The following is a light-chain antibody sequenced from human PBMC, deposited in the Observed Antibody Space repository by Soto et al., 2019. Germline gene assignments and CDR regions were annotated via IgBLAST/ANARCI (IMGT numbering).Light chain of an antibody. V-gene: IGLV2-14*01. CDR2: DVR. Sequence: QSALTQPASVSGSPGQSITISCTGTSSDIGGYNFVSWYQQHPGKAPKLMIFDVRYRPSGVSNRVSGSKSGTTASLTISGLQAEDEADYYCSSYTSSSIVVFGGGTKVTVL. CDR3: SSYTSSSIVV. J-gene: IGLJ2*01. CDR1: SSDIGGYNF.